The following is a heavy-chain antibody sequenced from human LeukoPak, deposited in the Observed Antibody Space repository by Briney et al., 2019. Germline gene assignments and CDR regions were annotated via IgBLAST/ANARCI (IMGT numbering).Heavy chain of an antibody. Sequence: GGSLRLSCAASGFTFSSYAMSWVRQAPGKGLEWVSAISGSGGSTYYADSVKGRFTISRDNSRNTLYLQMNSLRAEDTAVYYCAKDSGYSSGWFDYWGQGTLVTVSS. J-gene: IGHJ5*01. V-gene: IGHV3-23*01. CDR1: GFTFSSYA. CDR2: ISGSGGST. D-gene: IGHD6-19*01. CDR3: AKDSGYSSGWFDY.